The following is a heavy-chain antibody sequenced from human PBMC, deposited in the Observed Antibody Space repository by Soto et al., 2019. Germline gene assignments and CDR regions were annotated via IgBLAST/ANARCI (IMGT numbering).Heavy chain of an antibody. V-gene: IGHV1-8*01. J-gene: IGHJ4*02. CDR2: MNPNSGNT. CDR3: ARGPPILGVVIIRRFSSLKGLNFDY. Sequence: QVQLVQSGAEVKKPGASVKVSCKASGYTFTSYDINWVRQATGKGLEWMGWMNPNSGNTGYAQKFQGRVTMTRNTSISTAYMELSSLSSEDTAVYYCARGPPILGVVIIRRFSSLKGLNFDYWGQGTLVTVSS. CDR1: GYTFTSYD. D-gene: IGHD3-3*01.